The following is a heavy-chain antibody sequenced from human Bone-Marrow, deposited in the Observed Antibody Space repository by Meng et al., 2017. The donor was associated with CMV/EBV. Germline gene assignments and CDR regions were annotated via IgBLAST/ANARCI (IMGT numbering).Heavy chain of an antibody. D-gene: IGHD3-22*01. Sequence: GGSLRLSCAASGFTFSSYDMHWVRQATGKGLEWVSAIGTAGDTYYPGSVKGRFTISRENAKNSLYLQMNSLRAGDTAVYYCARGYYDSSGYYGLDAFDIWGQGTMVTASS. V-gene: IGHV3-13*01. J-gene: IGHJ3*02. CDR2: IGTAGDT. CDR3: ARGYYDSSGYYGLDAFDI. CDR1: GFTFSSYD.